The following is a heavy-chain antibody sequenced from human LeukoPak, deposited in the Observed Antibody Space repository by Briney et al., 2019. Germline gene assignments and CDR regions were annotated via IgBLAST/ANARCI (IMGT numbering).Heavy chain of an antibody. Sequence: GASVKVSCKASGGTFSSHAISWVRQAPGQGLEWMGRIIPIFGTANYAQKFQGRVTITTDESTSTAYMELSSLRSEDTAVYYCARVVITARRNHYYYYMDVWGKGTTVTVSS. CDR3: ARVVITARRNHYYYYMDV. CDR1: GGTFSSHA. V-gene: IGHV1-69*05. CDR2: IIPIFGTA. D-gene: IGHD1-14*01. J-gene: IGHJ6*03.